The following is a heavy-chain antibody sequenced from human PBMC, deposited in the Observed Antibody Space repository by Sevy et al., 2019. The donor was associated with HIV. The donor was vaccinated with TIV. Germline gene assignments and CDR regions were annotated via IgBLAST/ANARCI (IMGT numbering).Heavy chain of an antibody. V-gene: IGHV3-64*01. CDR3: ARQGGASSYDY. D-gene: IGHD2-2*01. J-gene: IGHJ4*02. CDR2: ISGNGGNT. Sequence: GGSLRLSCAASVFTFSSYSIHWVRQAPGKGPEYISAISGNGGNTYYASSVKGRFTISRDNSKNTLWLQMDSLRAEDMAVYYCARQGGASSYDYWGQGTLVTVSS. CDR1: VFTFSSYS.